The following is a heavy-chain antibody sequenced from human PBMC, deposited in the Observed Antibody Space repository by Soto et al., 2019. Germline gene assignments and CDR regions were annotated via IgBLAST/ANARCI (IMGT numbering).Heavy chain of an antibody. CDR1: GFTFSNAW. D-gene: IGHD6-19*01. CDR3: TTQYSSGWYVAFDI. J-gene: IGHJ3*02. CDR2: IKSKTDGGTT. V-gene: IGHV3-15*01. Sequence: GGSLRLSCAASGFTFSNAWMNWVQQAPGKGLEWVGRIKSKTDGGTTDYAAPVKGRFTISRDDSKNTLYLQMNSLKTEDTAVYYCTTQYSSGWYVAFDIWGQGTMVTVSS.